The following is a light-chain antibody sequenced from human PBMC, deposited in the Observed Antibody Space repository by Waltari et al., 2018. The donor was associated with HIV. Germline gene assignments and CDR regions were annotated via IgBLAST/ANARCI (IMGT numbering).Light chain of an antibody. CDR1: QRIFYSSNNKHY. CDR3: QQYYHVPVT. Sequence: DIVMTQSPDSLAVSLGERATINCKSSQRIFYSSNNKHYLAWYQHKPGQPPNLLIYWASTRESGVPDRFSGSGSGTDFTLTINSLQPEDVAVYYCQQYYHVPVTFGQGTRLEIK. CDR2: WAS. V-gene: IGKV4-1*01. J-gene: IGKJ5*01.